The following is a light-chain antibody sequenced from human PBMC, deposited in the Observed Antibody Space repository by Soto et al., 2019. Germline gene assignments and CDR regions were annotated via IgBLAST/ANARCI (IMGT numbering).Light chain of an antibody. CDR2: WAS. J-gene: IGKJ4*01. CDR3: QQYYITPLT. Sequence: DFVMTQSQDSLAVSLGERATINCKSSQSVLSSSNNKNYLAWYQQEPGQPPKLLIYWASTRESGVPDRFSGSGSGTDFTLTISSLQAEDVAVYYCQQYYITPLTFGGGTKVEIK. V-gene: IGKV4-1*01. CDR1: QSVLSSSNNKNY.